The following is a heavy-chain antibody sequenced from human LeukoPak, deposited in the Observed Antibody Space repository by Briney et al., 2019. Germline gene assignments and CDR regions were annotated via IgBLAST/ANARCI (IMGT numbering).Heavy chain of an antibody. V-gene: IGHV1-18*01. CDR1: GYTFTNYG. CDR2: ISAYNDNT. Sequence: ASVKVSCKASGYTFTNYGISWVRQAPGQGLEWMGWISAYNDNTNYAQKLQGRVTMTTDTSTSTAYMELRSLRSDDTAVYYCARDKEYYGDNWFDPWGQGTLVTVSS. J-gene: IGHJ5*02. CDR3: ARDKEYYGDNWFDP. D-gene: IGHD4-17*01.